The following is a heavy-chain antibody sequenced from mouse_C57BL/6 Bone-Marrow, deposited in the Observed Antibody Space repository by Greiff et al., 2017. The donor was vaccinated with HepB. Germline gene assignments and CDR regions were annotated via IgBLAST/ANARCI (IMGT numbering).Heavy chain of an antibody. Sequence: VQLQESGPGLVKPSQSLFHTCSITGFPITSGYYWIWIRQSPGKPLEWMGYITHSGETFYNPSLQSPISITRETSKNQFFLQLNSVTTEDTAMYYCAGVFYDYDRYFDVWGTGTTVTVSS. V-gene: IGHV12-3*01. J-gene: IGHJ1*03. D-gene: IGHD2-4*01. CDR3: AGVFYDYDRYFDV. CDR2: ITHSGET. CDR1: GFPITSGYY.